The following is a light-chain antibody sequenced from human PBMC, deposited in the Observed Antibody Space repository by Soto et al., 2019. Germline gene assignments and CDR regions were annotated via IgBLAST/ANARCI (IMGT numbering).Light chain of an antibody. CDR3: SSYTTCNTRQIV. V-gene: IGLV2-14*03. CDR1: SSDVGGYNY. CDR2: DVS. Sequence: QSVLTQPASVSGSPGQSITISCTGTSSDVGGYNYVSWYQHHPGKAPKLMIYDVSNRPSGVSNRFSGSKSGNTASLTISGLQPEDEADYYCSSYTTCNTRQIVLGTGTNVPVL. J-gene: IGLJ1*01.